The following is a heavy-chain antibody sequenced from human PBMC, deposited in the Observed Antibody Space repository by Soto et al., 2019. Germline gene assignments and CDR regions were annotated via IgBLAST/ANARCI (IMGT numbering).Heavy chain of an antibody. V-gene: IGHV4-34*01. D-gene: IGHD6-19*01. CDR3: ASLIAVAGTQRGEWFDP. CDR2: INHSGST. J-gene: IGHJ5*02. CDR1: GGSFSGYY. Sequence: QVQLQQWGAGLLKPSETLSLTCAVYGGSFSGYYWSWIRQPPGKGLEWIGEINHSGSTNYNPSLKSRVTISVETSKNEFSQQLSSVTAADTAVYYCASLIAVAGTQRGEWFDPWGQGTLVTVSS.